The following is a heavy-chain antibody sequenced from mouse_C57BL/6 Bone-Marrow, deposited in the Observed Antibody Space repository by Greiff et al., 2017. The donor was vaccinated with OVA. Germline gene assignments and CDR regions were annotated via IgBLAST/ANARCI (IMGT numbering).Heavy chain of an antibody. J-gene: IGHJ3*01. Sequence: QVQLKESGAELVKPGASVKLSCKASGYTFTSYWMQWVKQRPGQGLEWIGEIDPSDSYTNYNQKFKGKATLTVDTSSSTAYMQLSCLTSEDSAVYYCARGTTSYWGQGTLVTVSA. D-gene: IGHD5-5*01. CDR1: GYTFTSYW. CDR2: IDPSDSYT. V-gene: IGHV1-50*01. CDR3: ARGTTSY.